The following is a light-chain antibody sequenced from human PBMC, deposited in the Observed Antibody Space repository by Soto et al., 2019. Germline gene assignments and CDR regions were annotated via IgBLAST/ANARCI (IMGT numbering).Light chain of an antibody. V-gene: IGLV2-14*03. CDR3: ISYTDRQSYL. CDR2: AVS. J-gene: IGLJ1*01. CDR1: SSDIGSYDH. Sequence: QSVLTQPASVSASPGQSITISCSGTSSDIGSYDHVAWYQQFPGKSPKLIIYAVSDRPSGVSDRFSGSTSGISASLTISGLQTEDEADYYCISYTDRQSYLFGPGTKVTVL.